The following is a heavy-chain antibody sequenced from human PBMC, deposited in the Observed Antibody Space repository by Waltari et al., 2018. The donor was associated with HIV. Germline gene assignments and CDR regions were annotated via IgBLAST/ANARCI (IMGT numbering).Heavy chain of an antibody. D-gene: IGHD1-26*01. J-gene: IGHJ6*02. CDR3: ARIGTFPHNYAIDF. CDR1: GFTCTTHW. V-gene: IGHV3-7*01. Sequence: EVQLMESGGGLAQSGGSLSFAGAAPGFTCTTHWTSGVRHTPGKGLEGVAYIKDDGSEKYYMGSVKGRFTISRDNAKNSMFLQMNSLRAEDTAVYYCARIGTFPHNYAIDFWGQGTTVTVSS. CDR2: IKDDGSEK.